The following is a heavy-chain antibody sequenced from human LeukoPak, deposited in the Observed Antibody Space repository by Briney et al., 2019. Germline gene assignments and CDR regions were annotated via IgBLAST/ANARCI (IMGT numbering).Heavy chain of an antibody. J-gene: IGHJ4*02. CDR1: GFTFSTYA. V-gene: IGHV3-30*02. D-gene: IGHD2-15*01. CDR3: VRESIGFDY. Sequence: GGSLGLSCAASGFTFSTYAMHWVRQAPGKGLEWVSFIRYDGSDKYYADSVKGRFTISRDNAKDSLYLQMNSLRAEDTAVYYCVRESIGFDYWGQGTLVTVSS. CDR2: IRYDGSDK.